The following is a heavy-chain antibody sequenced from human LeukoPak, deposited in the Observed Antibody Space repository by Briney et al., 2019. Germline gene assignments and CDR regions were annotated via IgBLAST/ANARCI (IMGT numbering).Heavy chain of an antibody. J-gene: IGHJ6*03. V-gene: IGHV3-30-3*01. Sequence: AGGSLRLSCAASGFTFSSYAMHWVRQAPGKGLEWVAVISYDGSNKYYADSVKGRFTISRDNSKNTLYLQMNSLRAEDTAVYYCARRGCSSTSCYYYYYYMDVWGKGTTVTVS. CDR3: ARRGCSSTSCYYYYYYMDV. CDR1: GFTFSSYA. CDR2: ISYDGSNK. D-gene: IGHD2-2*01.